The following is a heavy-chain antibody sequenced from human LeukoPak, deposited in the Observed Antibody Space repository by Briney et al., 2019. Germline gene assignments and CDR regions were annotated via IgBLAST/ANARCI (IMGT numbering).Heavy chain of an antibody. V-gene: IGHV3-33*01. J-gene: IGHJ5*02. D-gene: IGHD3-22*01. CDR2: IWYDGSNK. CDR3: ARDSYDSINWFDP. CDR1: GFTFSSYG. Sequence: GGSLRLSCAASGFTFSSYGMHWVRQAPGKGLEWVAVIWYDGSNKYYADSVKGRFTISRDNSKNTLYLQMNSLRAEDTAVYYCARDSYDSINWFDPWGQGTLVTVSS.